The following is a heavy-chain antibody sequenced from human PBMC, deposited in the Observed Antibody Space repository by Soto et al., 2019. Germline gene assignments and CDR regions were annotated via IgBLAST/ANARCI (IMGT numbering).Heavy chain of an antibody. CDR1: GGSISGYY. V-gene: IGHV4-59*08. J-gene: IGHJ4*02. CDR2: IHYSGST. Sequence: SETLSLTCTVSGGSISGYYWSWIRQPPGKGLEWVGYIHYSGSTNYNPSLKSRVTISVDTSKNQLPLKLRSVTAADTAVYYCAKHVVVVSGGSSFDFWGQGLLVTVSS. D-gene: IGHD2-2*01. CDR3: AKHVVVVSGGSSFDF.